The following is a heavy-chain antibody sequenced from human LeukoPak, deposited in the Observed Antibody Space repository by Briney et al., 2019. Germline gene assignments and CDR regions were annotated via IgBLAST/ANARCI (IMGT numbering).Heavy chain of an antibody. D-gene: IGHD2-15*01. Sequence: GWSLRLSRAASVFTLSSYSMSWVRQAPGRGREWVSAICGIGGSTYYADSVKGRFTIPRDNYKNTLYLQLNRLRAADTAVYDCASGHQVVAAPDGDAFDLWGQGTMVTVSS. CDR1: VFTLSSYS. V-gene: IGHV3-23*01. CDR3: ASGHQVVAAPDGDAFDL. J-gene: IGHJ3*01. CDR2: ICGIGGST.